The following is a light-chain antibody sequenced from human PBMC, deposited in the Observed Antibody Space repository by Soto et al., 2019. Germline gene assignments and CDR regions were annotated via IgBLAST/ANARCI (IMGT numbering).Light chain of an antibody. V-gene: IGLV2-14*01. CDR1: SSDVGGYNY. Sequence: QSVLTQPASVSGSPGQSITISCTGTSSDVGGYNYVSWYQQHPGKAPKLMIYEVSNRPSGVSNRFSGSKSGNTASLTISGLQAEDEDDYYCSSYTSSSHVVFGGGTKLTVL. CDR2: EVS. CDR3: SSYTSSSHVV. J-gene: IGLJ2*01.